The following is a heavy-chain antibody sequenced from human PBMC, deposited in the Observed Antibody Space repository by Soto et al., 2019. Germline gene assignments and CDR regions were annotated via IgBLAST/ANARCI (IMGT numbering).Heavy chain of an antibody. CDR3: AREYCGGDCNPYFDY. V-gene: IGHV1-18*01. CDR1: GYTFTSYG. D-gene: IGHD2-21*02. J-gene: IGHJ4*02. CDR2: ISAYNGNT. Sequence: ASVKVSCKASGYTFTSYGISWVRQAPGQGLEWMGWISAYNGNTNYAQKLQGRVTMTTDTSTSTAYMELRSLRSDDTAVYYCAREYCGGDCNPYFDYWGQGTLVTVSS.